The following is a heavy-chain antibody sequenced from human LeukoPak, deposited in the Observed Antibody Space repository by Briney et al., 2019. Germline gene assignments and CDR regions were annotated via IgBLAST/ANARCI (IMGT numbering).Heavy chain of an antibody. D-gene: IGHD1-20*01. CDR2: ISYDGSNK. J-gene: IGHJ2*01. CDR1: GFTFSSYP. Sequence: GGSLRLSCAASGFTFSSYPMHWVRQAPGKGLEWVAVISYDGSNKFYADSVKGRFTISRDNSKNTLYLQMDSLRAEDTAVYYCARGYNWNYWYFDLWGRGTLVTVSS. V-gene: IGHV3-30-3*01. CDR3: ARGYNWNYWYFDL.